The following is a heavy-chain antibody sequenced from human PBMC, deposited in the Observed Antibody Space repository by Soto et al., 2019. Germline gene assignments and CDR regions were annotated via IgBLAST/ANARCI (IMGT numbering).Heavy chain of an antibody. D-gene: IGHD6-6*01. V-gene: IGHV3-30*18. Sequence: QVQLVESGGGVVQPGRSLRLSCAASGFTFSHYGMHWVRQAPGKGLEWVAIISYDGRNEYYADSVKGRFTISRDNSKNTLYLHMNSLGAEDTAVYYCAKDLVAWSNYYYYGMDVW. CDR1: GFTFSHYG. J-gene: IGHJ6*01. CDR2: ISYDGRNE. CDR3: AKDLVAWSNYYYYGMDV.